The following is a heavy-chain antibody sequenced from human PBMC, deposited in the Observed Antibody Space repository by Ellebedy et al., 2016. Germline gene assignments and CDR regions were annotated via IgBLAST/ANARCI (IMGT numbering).Heavy chain of an antibody. Sequence: ASVKVSCKASGYTFTSCYMHWVRQAPGQGLEWMGIINPSGGSTSYAQKFQGRVTMTRDTSTSTVYMELSSLRSEDTAVYYCATALGPLAPMDVWGKGTTVTVSS. V-gene: IGHV1-46*01. CDR1: GYTFTSCY. CDR3: ATALGPLAPMDV. J-gene: IGHJ6*03. CDR2: INPSGGST. D-gene: IGHD3-16*02.